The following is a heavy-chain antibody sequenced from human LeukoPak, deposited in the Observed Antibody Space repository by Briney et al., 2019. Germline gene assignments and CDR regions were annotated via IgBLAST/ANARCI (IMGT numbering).Heavy chain of an antibody. CDR1: GYTLIELS. D-gene: IGHD3-22*01. J-gene: IGHJ4*02. CDR2: FDPEEGVT. Sequence: ASVKVSCKVSGYTLIELSIHWVRQAPRKGLEWMGGFDPEEGVTIFTQRIQGRVTMNEDTSTDTAYMELSSLRSEDTAVYYCATVGSSGYYYVPYWGQGTLVTVSS. V-gene: IGHV1-24*01. CDR3: ATVGSSGYYYVPY.